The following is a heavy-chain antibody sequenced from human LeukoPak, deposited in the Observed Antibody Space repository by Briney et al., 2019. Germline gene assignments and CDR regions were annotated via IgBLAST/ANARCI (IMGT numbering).Heavy chain of an antibody. CDR3: ARLNRPWFGETLHNYYYYMDV. V-gene: IGHV1-69*06. Sequence: ASVKVSCKASGGTFSSYAISWVRQAPGQGLEWMGGIIPIFGTANYAQKFQGRVTITADKSTSTAYMELSSLRSEDTAVYYCARLNRPWFGETLHNYYYYMDVWGKGTTVTVSS. CDR2: IIPIFGTA. D-gene: IGHD3-10*01. CDR1: GGTFSSYA. J-gene: IGHJ6*03.